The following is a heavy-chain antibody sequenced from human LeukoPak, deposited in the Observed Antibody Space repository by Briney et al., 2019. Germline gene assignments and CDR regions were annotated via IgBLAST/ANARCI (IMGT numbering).Heavy chain of an antibody. CDR2: IYHGDSDT. V-gene: IGHV5-51*01. CDR1: GCRFTSYW. CDR3: PRLDYDSSGYYFDY. D-gene: IGHD3-22*01. Sequence: GESLKISCKGSGCRFTSYWIGWVRQVPGKGLEWMGIIYHGDSDTRYSPSFQGQVTLSADKSISTAYLQWSSLPASDPSIYYCPRLDYDSSGYYFDYWGQGTLVTVSS. J-gene: IGHJ4*02.